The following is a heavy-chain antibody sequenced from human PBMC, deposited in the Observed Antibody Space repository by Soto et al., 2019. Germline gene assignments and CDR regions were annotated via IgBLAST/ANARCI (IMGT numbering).Heavy chain of an antibody. CDR3: ARDRIQLWLRPDYGMDV. CDR1: GFTFSSYW. J-gene: IGHJ6*02. V-gene: IGHV3-74*01. D-gene: IGHD5-18*01. Sequence: PGGSLRLSCAASGFTFSSYWMHWVRQAPGKGLVWVSRINSDGSSTSYADSVKGRFTISRDNAKNTLYLQMNSLRAEDTAVYYCARDRIQLWLRPDYGMDVWGQGTTVTVSS. CDR2: INSDGSST.